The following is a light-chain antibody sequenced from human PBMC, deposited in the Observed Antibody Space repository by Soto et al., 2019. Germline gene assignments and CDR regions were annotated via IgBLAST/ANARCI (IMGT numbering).Light chain of an antibody. J-gene: IGLJ1*01. CDR1: SSDVGGFEY. V-gene: IGLV2-14*01. CDR2: DVT. CDR3: GSITRSTTAD. Sequence: QSVLSQPASVSGSPGQSITISCTGTSSDVGGFEYVSWYQHQPGKAPKLIIYDVTKRPSGVSNRFSGSKSGNTASLTIAGIQAQDEGDYYCGSITRSTTADFGPATTVTVL.